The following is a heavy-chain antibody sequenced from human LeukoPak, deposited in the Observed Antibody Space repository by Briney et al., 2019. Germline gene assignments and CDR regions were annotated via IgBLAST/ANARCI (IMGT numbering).Heavy chain of an antibody. J-gene: IGHJ5*02. CDR1: GYTFTSYG. D-gene: IGHD3-10*01. V-gene: IGHV1-18*01. CDR2: ISAYNGNT. Sequence: GASVKVSCKASGYTFTSYGISWVRQAPGQGLEWMGWISAYNGNTNYAQKLQGRVTMTTDTSTSTAYMELRSLRSDDTAVYYCARDIAREGFLGRLLWFGFDPWGQGTLVTVSS. CDR3: ARDIAREGFLGRLLWFGFDP.